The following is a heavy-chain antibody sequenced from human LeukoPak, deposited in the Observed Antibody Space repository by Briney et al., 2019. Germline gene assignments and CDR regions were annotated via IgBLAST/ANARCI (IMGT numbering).Heavy chain of an antibody. Sequence: GGSLRLSCAASGFTFSSYGMNWVRQAPGKGLEWVSGISGSGGTTYYADSVKGRFTIPRDNSKNSLYLQMNSLRTEDTALYYCAKAPRDYGSGSYYYYYGMDVWGQGTTVTVSS. CDR1: GFTFSSYG. J-gene: IGHJ6*02. V-gene: IGHV3-23*01. CDR2: ISGSGGTT. CDR3: AKAPRDYGSGSYYYYYGMDV. D-gene: IGHD3-10*01.